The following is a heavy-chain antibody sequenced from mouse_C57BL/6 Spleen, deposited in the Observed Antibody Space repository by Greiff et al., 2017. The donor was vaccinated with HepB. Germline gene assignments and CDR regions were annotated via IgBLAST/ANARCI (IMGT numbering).Heavy chain of an antibody. CDR2: ISSGSSTI. Sequence: DVMLVESGGGLVKPGGSLKLSCAASGFTFSDYGMHWVRQAPEKGLEWVAYISSGSSTIYYADTVKGRFTISRDNAKNTLFLQMTSLRSEDTAMYYCARNYVKNFDYWGQGTTLTVSS. CDR3: ARNYVKNFDY. J-gene: IGHJ2*01. CDR1: GFTFSDYG. V-gene: IGHV5-17*01. D-gene: IGHD1-1*01.